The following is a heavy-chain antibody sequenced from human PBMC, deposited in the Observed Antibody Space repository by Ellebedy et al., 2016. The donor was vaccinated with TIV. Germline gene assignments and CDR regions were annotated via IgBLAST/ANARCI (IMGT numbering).Heavy chain of an antibody. CDR3: ARSLGTSREGYYFDY. V-gene: IGHV1-46*01. D-gene: IGHD3-16*01. CDR1: GYTFTSYY. CDR2: INPSGGST. J-gene: IGHJ4*02. Sequence: ASVKVSCKASGYTFTSYYVHWVRQAPGQGLEWMGLINPSGGSTNYPQKFQGRVTMTRDTSTTTVDMELSSLRSEDTAMYYCARSLGTSREGYYFDYWGQGTLVTVSS.